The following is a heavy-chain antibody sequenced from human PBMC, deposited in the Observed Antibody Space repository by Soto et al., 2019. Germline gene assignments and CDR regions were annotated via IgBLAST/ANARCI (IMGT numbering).Heavy chain of an antibody. V-gene: IGHV3-33*01. CDR3: ARTDWNYGTGVFDI. J-gene: IGHJ3*02. Sequence: QVQLAESGGGVVQPGRSLRLSCAASGFSFSTYGMYWVRQAPAGGLEWVALVWYDGSKEYYADSVKGRFTISRDNSKNTLYLQMNSLRAEDTAVYFCARTDWNYGTGVFDIWGQGTMVTVSS. CDR1: GFSFSTYG. D-gene: IGHD1-7*01. CDR2: VWYDGSKE.